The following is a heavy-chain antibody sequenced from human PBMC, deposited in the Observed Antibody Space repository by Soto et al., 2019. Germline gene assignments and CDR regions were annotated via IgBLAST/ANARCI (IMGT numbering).Heavy chain of an antibody. V-gene: IGHV3-21*01. CDR2: ISSSSSYI. J-gene: IGHJ6*02. CDR1: GFTFSSYR. CDR3: ARDQIVRGVTKESSYYYYGMDV. D-gene: IGHD3-10*02. Sequence: LRLSCAASGFTFSSYRMNWVRQAPGKGLEWVSSISSSSSYIYYADSVKGRFTISRDNAKNSLYLQMNSLRAEDTAVYYCARDQIVRGVTKESSYYYYGMDVWGQGTTVTVSS.